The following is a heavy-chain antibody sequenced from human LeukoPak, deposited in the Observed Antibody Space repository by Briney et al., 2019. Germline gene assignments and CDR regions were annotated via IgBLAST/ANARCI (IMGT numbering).Heavy chain of an antibody. CDR3: AKENRGSGQSYYYYGMDV. V-gene: IGHV3-23*01. J-gene: IGHJ6*02. CDR2: ISGSGGST. D-gene: IGHD3-10*01. CDR1: GFTFSSYA. Sequence: GGSLRLSCAASGFTFSSYAMSWVRQAPGKGLEWVSAISGSGGSTYYADSVKGRFTISRDNSKNTLYLQMNSLRAEDTAVYYCAKENRGSGQSYYYYGMDVWGQGTTVTVSS.